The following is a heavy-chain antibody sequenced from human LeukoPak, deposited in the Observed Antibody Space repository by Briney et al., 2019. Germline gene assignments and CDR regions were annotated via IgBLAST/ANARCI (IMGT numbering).Heavy chain of an antibody. J-gene: IGHJ5*02. CDR1: ENTFTNYY. CDR2: VNPNGGRT. CDR3: ARSDSYTWFDP. V-gene: IGHV1-46*01. Sequence: ASVKVSCKASENTFTNYYMHWVRQAPGQGLEWLGIVNPNGGRTAYAQNFQGRVSMTRDTSTTTVYMELSSLRSDDTAVYYCARSDSYTWFDPWGRGTLVTVSS. D-gene: IGHD2-15*01.